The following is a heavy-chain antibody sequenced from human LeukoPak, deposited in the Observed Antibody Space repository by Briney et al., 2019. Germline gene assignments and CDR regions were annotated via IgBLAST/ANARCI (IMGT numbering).Heavy chain of an antibody. J-gene: IGHJ4*02. D-gene: IGHD6-13*01. V-gene: IGHV4-59*01. Sequence: PSETLSLTCIVSGGSISSYYWSWIRQPPGKGLEWIGYIYYSGSTNYNPSLKSRVTISLDTSKNQFSLKLSSVTAADTAVYYCARVEKQQLVPDYWGQGTLVTVSS. CDR3: ARVEKQQLVPDY. CDR1: GGSISSYY. CDR2: IYYSGST.